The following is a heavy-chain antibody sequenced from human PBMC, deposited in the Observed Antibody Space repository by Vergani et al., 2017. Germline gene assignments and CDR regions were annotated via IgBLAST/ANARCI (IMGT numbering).Heavy chain of an antibody. CDR2: ISSGGGDI. D-gene: IGHD3-10*01. J-gene: IGHJ1*01. CDR3: TTAGGVYYLHGEYFQY. Sequence: EVQLLESGGGLVQPGGSRRLSCAGAGFTFDNYTMAYVRQAPGKGLEWVATISSGGGDIFYADSVEGRFTISRDNSKNTLFRQMNSLKDEDTAVYYCTTAGGVYYLHGEYFQYWGRGTLVSVSS. CDR1: GFTFDNYT. V-gene: IGHV3-23*01.